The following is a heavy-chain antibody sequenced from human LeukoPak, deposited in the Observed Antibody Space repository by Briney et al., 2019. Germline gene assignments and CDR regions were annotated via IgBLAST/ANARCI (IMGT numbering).Heavy chain of an antibody. CDR3: ARGGFAGFLPDSSGYYYSG. D-gene: IGHD3-22*01. Sequence: ASVKVSCKASGYTFTSYYMHWARQAPGQGLEWMGIINPSGGSTSYAQKFQGRVTMTRDTSTSTVYMELSSLRSEDTAVYYCARGGFAGFLPDSSGYYYSGWGQGTLVTVSS. CDR2: INPSGGST. CDR1: GYTFTSYY. V-gene: IGHV1-46*01. J-gene: IGHJ4*02.